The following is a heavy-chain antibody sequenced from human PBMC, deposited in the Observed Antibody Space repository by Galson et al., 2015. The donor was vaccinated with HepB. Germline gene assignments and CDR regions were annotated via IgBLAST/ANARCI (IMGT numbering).Heavy chain of an antibody. CDR1: GFTFSSYV. CDR2: IWYDGSNK. Sequence: SLRLSCAASGFTFSSYVMNWVRQAPGKGLEWVAVIWYDGSNKYYADSVKGRFTISRDNSKNTLYLQMNSLRAEDTAVYYCARDAQGLGFLEWFHYYYGMDVWGQGTTVTASS. J-gene: IGHJ6*02. V-gene: IGHV3-33*08. CDR3: ARDAQGLGFLEWFHYYYGMDV. D-gene: IGHD3-3*01.